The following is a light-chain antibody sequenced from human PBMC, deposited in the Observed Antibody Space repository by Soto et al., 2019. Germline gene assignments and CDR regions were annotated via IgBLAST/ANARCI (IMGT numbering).Light chain of an antibody. J-gene: IGKJ1*01. CDR3: QQYDSSPWT. CDR2: GAS. Sequence: EIVLTQSAGTLSLSPGERATLSCRASQSVSSSYLAWYQQRPGQAPRLLIYGASSRATGIPDRFSGSGSGTAFTLTISRLEPEDFAVYYCQQYDSSPWTFGQGTKVEIK. V-gene: IGKV3-20*01. CDR1: QSVSSSY.